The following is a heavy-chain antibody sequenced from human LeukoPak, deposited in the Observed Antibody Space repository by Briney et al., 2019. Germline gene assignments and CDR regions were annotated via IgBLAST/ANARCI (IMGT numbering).Heavy chain of an antibody. V-gene: IGHV4-30-4*01. CDR1: GGSISSGDYY. D-gene: IGHD3-22*01. CDR3: ARPYYYDSRIDP. CDR2: MYYSGST. Sequence: SQTLSLTCTVSGGSISSGDYYWSWIRQPPGKGLEWIAYMYYSGSTHYNPSLKSRVTMSADTSKNQLSLKLSSVTAADTAVYYCARPYYYDSRIDPWGQGILVTVSS. J-gene: IGHJ5*02.